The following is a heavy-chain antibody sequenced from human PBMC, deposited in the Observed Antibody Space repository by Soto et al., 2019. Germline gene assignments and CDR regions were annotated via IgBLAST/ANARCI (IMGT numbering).Heavy chain of an antibody. D-gene: IGHD3-10*01. Sequence: QVQLQESGPGLVKPSETLSLTCTVSGGSISGYYWSWIRQPPGKGLEWIGYVWHSGSTNYNPSLKFRVTISVHLSNIQFFLKFSSMNAEDTAVYYCERYGSASYSFVSWGQRTLVTVSS. CDR1: GGSISGYY. CDR2: VWHSGST. CDR3: ERYGSASYSFVS. V-gene: IGHV4-59*01. J-gene: IGHJ4*02.